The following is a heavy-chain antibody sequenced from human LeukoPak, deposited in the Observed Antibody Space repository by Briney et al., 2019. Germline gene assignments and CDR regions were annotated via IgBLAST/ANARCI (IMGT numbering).Heavy chain of an antibody. D-gene: IGHD2-15*01. CDR3: AKGGRLQMTDY. CDR2: ISGLGDET. Sequence: GGSLRLSCAASGLTFSNHAMTWVRQAPGKGPEWVSTISGLGDETLYVDSVKGRFTISRDNSMNTLYLQMNSLRGEDTALYYCAKGGRLQMTDYWGQGTLVTVSS. CDR1: GLTFSNHA. V-gene: IGHV3-23*01. J-gene: IGHJ4*02.